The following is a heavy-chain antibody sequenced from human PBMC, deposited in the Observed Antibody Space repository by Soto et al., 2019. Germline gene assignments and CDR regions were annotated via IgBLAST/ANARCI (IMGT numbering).Heavy chain of an antibody. D-gene: IGHD3-9*01. CDR1: GFTFTRYY. V-gene: IGHV3-7*03. J-gene: IGHJ4*02. CDR2: INLDGSEQ. CDR3: SRENWFQDY. Sequence: GGSLRLSCVASGFTFTRYYMTWVHQAPGKGLEWVASINLDGSEQFYVDSVKGRFIISRDNARSSLYLQMNSLRAEDTALYFCSRENWFQDYWGPGTLVTVSS.